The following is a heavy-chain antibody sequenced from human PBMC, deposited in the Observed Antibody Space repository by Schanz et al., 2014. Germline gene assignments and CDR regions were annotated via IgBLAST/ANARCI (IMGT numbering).Heavy chain of an antibody. CDR2: VSDDGNKK. J-gene: IGHJ4*02. CDR1: GFTFSDYW. CDR3: AKSQGSSFDS. V-gene: IGHV3-30*18. D-gene: IGHD6-13*01. Sequence: VQLVESGGGLVQPGGSLRLSCAASGFTFSDYWMSWVRQAPGKGPEWVAVVSDDGNKKYYADSVKGRFTISSDNSKSTLYLQMSSLRAEDTAVYYCAKSQGSSFDSWGQGTLVTVSS.